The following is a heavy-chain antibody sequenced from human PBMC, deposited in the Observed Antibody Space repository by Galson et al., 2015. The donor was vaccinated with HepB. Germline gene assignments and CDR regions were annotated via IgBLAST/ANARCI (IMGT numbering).Heavy chain of an antibody. CDR1: GYTLTELS. Sequence: SVKVSCKVSGYTLTELSMHWVRQAPGKGLEWMGGFDPEDGETIYAQKFQGRVTMTEDTSTDTAYMELSSLRSEDTAVYYCATESYYYDSSGYYSGWGLDYWGQGTLVTVSS. CDR2: FDPEDGET. D-gene: IGHD3-22*01. J-gene: IGHJ4*02. CDR3: ATESYYYDSSGYYSGWGLDY. V-gene: IGHV1-24*01.